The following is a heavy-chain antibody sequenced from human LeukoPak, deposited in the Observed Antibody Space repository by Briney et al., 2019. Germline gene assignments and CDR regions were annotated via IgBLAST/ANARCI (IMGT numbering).Heavy chain of an antibody. J-gene: IGHJ3*02. CDR2: INSDGSTT. CDR3: ARESFFAFQI. CDR1: GFTFSSYW. D-gene: IGHD3-3*01. V-gene: IGHV3-74*01. Sequence: GGSLRLSCAASGFTFSSYWMQWVRQAPGKGLVWVSRINSDGSTTSYADSVKGRFTISRDNAKNTLYLQMSSLRAEDTAVYYCARESFFAFQIWGQGTRVTVSS.